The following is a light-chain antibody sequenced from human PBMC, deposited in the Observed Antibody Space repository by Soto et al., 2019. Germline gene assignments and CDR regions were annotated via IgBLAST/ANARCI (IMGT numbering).Light chain of an antibody. CDR3: QQYNNWPPWT. J-gene: IGKJ1*01. CDR1: QSVSSIY. V-gene: IGKV3-15*01. Sequence: EIVLTQSPGTLSLSPGERATLSCRASQSVSSIYFAWYQQKRGQAPRLLIYGASTRATGIPARFSGSGSGTEFTLTISSLQSEDFAVYYCQQYNNWPPWTFGQGTKVDIK. CDR2: GAS.